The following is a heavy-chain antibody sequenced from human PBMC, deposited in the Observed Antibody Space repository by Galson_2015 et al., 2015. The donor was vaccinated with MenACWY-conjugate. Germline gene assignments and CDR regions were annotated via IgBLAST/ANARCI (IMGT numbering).Heavy chain of an antibody. Sequence: QSGAEVKKPGESLKISCKGSGYSFSSHFIGWVRQVPGKGLEWMGIIYPDDSETRYSPSFQGQVTISADKSISAAYLQWSSLKASDTAMYYCARRTTVRRGVIELAFDIWGQGTMVTVSS. D-gene: IGHD3-10*01. CDR1: GYSFSSHF. CDR2: IYPDDSET. CDR3: ARRTTVRRGVIELAFDI. V-gene: IGHV5-51*01. J-gene: IGHJ3*02.